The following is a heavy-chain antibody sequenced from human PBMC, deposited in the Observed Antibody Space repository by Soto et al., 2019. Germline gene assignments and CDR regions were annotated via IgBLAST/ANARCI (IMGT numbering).Heavy chain of an antibody. Sequence: EVQLLESGGGLLQPGGSLRLSCAASEFTFSSYAMTWVRQAPGKGLEWVSAISRSGDLTYYADSLKGRFTIFRDNSKNTLYLQMNSLRADDTAVYYCARKREGGCADLDYWGQGTLVTVSS. CDR2: ISRSGDLT. D-gene: IGHD6-19*01. CDR3: ARKREGGCADLDY. V-gene: IGHV3-23*01. CDR1: EFTFSSYA. J-gene: IGHJ4*02.